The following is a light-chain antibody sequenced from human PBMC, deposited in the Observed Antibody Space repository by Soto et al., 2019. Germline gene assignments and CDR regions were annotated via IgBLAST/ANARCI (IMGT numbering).Light chain of an antibody. CDR3: QQYSIFSRT. CDR1: QSIRSW. CDR2: KAY. Sequence: DIQMTQSPSTVSASVGDRVTITCRASQSIRSWLAWYQQKPGKAPKLLIQKAYSLESGVPSRCSGSGSGTEVTLAISILQPDDVGTYDCQQYSIFSRTCGGGTKEDIK. J-gene: IGKJ4*01. V-gene: IGKV1-5*03.